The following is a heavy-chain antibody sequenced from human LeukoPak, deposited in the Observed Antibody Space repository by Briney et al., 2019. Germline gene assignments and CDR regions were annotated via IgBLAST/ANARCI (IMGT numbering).Heavy chain of an antibody. CDR1: GFIFGDYG. J-gene: IGHJ4*02. V-gene: IGHV3-23*01. CDR2: ISGSGGST. Sequence: HSGGSLRLSCVASGFIFGDYGVHWVRQAPGKGLEWVSAISGSGGSTYYADSVKGRFTISRDNSKNTLYLQMNSLRAEDTAVYYCARGLYSSSPWGQGTLVTVSS. CDR3: ARGLYSSSP. D-gene: IGHD6-6*01.